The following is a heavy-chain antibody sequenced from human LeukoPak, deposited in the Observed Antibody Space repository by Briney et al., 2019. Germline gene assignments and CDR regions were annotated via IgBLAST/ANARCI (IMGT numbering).Heavy chain of an antibody. D-gene: IGHD3-22*01. CDR3: ARDPKIVVVNDDAFDI. J-gene: IGHJ3*02. V-gene: IGHV1-69*05. CDR1: GGTFSSYA. CDR2: IIPIFGTA. Sequence: SVKVSCKASGGTFSSYAISWVRQAPGQGLEWMGGIIPIFGTANYAQKFQGRVTITTDESTSTAYMELSSLRSEDTAVYYCARDPKIVVVNDDAFDIWGQGTMVTVSS.